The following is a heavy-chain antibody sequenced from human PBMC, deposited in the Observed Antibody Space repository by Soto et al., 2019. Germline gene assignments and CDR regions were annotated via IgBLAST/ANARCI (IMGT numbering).Heavy chain of an antibody. Sequence: SEPLSLTCTVSGGSISDYYWNLIRQPPGKRLEWIGYMFDTGNINYNPSLRSRLTISVDTSKNQLSLKMTSVTAADTAVYYCARQQGYGWFDPWGQGTLVTVSS. CDR2: MFDTGNI. V-gene: IGHV4-59*08. CDR3: ARQQGYGWFDP. CDR1: GGSISDYY. D-gene: IGHD5-18*01. J-gene: IGHJ5*02.